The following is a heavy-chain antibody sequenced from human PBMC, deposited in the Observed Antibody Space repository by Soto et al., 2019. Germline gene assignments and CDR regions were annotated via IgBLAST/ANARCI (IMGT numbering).Heavy chain of an antibody. Sequence: PGGSLRLSCAASGFTFSSYGMHWVRQAPGKGLEWVAVIWYDGSNKYYADSVKGRFTISRDNSKNTLYLQMNSLRAEDTAVYYCARAAGSSSWSKYYYGMDVWGQGTTVTVSS. CDR3: ARAAGSSSWSKYYYGMDV. CDR1: GFTFSSYG. CDR2: IWYDGSNK. V-gene: IGHV3-33*01. D-gene: IGHD6-13*01. J-gene: IGHJ6*02.